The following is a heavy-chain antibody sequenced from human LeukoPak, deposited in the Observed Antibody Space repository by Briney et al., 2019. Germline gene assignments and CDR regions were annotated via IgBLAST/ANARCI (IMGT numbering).Heavy chain of an antibody. V-gene: IGHV1-2*02. CDR2: INPNSGGT. J-gene: IGHJ6*03. CDR3: ARGPSGSWSSRVRYMDV. CDR1: GYTFTDYY. Sequence: ASVKVSCKASGYTFTDYYMHWVRQVPGQGLEWMGWINPNSGGTKYAQRFQGRMTLTRDTSISTAYMELSSLRSDDTAVYYCARGPSGSWSSRVRYMDVWGKGTTVTVSS. D-gene: IGHD6-13*01.